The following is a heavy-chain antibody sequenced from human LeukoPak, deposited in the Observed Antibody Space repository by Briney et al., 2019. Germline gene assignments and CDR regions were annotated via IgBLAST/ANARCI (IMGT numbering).Heavy chain of an antibody. D-gene: IGHD1/OR15-1a*01. CDR2: IYYSGST. CDR1: GGSISSYY. V-gene: IGHV4-59*01. Sequence: SETLSLTCTVSGGSISSYYWSWIRQPPGKGLEWIGNIYYSGSTNYNPSLKSRVTISVDTSKNQFSLKLSSVTAADTAVYYCARVSLNWNTWYFDYWGQGTLVTVSS. CDR3: ARVSLNWNTWYFDY. J-gene: IGHJ4*02.